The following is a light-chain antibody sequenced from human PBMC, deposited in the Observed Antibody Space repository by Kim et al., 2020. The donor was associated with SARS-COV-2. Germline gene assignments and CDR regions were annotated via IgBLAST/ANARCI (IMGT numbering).Light chain of an antibody. CDR1: RGGIDDND. J-gene: IGLJ2*01. CDR3: QSYNRDNVL. Sequence: GKTGPHPCARSRGGIDDNDVQWYQQRPGGVPTTVIYEDDQRPSGVSDRFSGSIDNSSNSASLTISGLRTEDEADYYCQSYNRDNVLFGGGTQLTVL. CDR2: EDD. V-gene: IGLV6-57*03.